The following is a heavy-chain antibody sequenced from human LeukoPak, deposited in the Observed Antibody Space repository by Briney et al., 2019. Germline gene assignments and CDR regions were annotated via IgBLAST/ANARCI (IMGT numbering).Heavy chain of an antibody. CDR3: ARAKDGAATNWFDP. J-gene: IGHJ5*02. V-gene: IGHV1-18*01. D-gene: IGHD6-13*01. CDR1: GYTFTSYG. CDR2: ISAYNGNT. Sequence: GASVKVSCKASGYTFTSYGISWVRQAPGQGLEWMGWISAYNGNTNYAQKLQGRVTMTTDTSTSTAYMELRSLRSDDTAVYYCARAKDGAATNWFDPWGQGTLVTVSS.